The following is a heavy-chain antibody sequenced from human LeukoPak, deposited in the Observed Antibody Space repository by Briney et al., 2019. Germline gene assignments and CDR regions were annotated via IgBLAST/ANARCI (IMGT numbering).Heavy chain of an antibody. V-gene: IGHV3-30-3*01. Sequence: PGGSLRLSCAAPGFTFSSYAMHWVRQAPGKGLEWVAVISYDGSNKYYADSVKGRFTISRDNSKNTLYLQMNSLRAEDTAVYYCARGHLTFYFDYWGQGTLVTVSS. J-gene: IGHJ4*02. CDR3: ARGHLTFYFDY. D-gene: IGHD3-16*01. CDR1: GFTFSSYA. CDR2: ISYDGSNK.